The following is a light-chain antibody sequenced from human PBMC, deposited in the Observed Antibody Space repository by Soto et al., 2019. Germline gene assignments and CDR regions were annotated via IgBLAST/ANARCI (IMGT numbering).Light chain of an antibody. Sequence: EIVMTQSPATLSVSPGERVTLSCMASQSVSSSLAWYQQKPGQPPRLLFYGAYTRATGIPARFSGSGSGTDFTLTISSLQSEDFAVFYCHPYYNWPLTFGGGTQVDIK. V-gene: IGKV3-15*01. CDR3: HPYYNWPLT. CDR2: GAY. J-gene: IGKJ4*01. CDR1: QSVSSS.